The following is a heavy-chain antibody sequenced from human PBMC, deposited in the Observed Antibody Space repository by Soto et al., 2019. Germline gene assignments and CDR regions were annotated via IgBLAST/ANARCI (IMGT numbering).Heavy chain of an antibody. CDR1: GYTFTDYD. V-gene: IGHV1-8*01. CDR2: VSPDSGNA. CDR3: EVTTGY. Sequence: QVQVVQSKAEVKKPGASVKVSCKTSGYTFTDYDINWVRQAPGQGLEWMGWVSPDSGNASYAQQFQGRVSMTSDTSTSTVYMELTSLRCEDTAVYFCEVTTGYWGRGTMVTVSS. J-gene: IGHJ4*02. D-gene: IGHD3-9*01.